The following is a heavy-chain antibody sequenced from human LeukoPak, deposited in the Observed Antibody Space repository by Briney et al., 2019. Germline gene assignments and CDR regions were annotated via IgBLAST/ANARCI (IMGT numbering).Heavy chain of an antibody. Sequence: GGSLRLSCAASGFTFSSYAMSWVRQAPGKGLEWVPAISGSGVSTYYADSVKGRFTISRDNSKNTLYLQMNSLRAEDTAVYYCARSLGRCSSTSCSVYYYYYGMDVWGQGTTVTVSS. CDR2: ISGSGVST. D-gene: IGHD2-2*01. V-gene: IGHV3-23*01. J-gene: IGHJ6*02. CDR1: GFTFSSYA. CDR3: ARSLGRCSSTSCSVYYYYYGMDV.